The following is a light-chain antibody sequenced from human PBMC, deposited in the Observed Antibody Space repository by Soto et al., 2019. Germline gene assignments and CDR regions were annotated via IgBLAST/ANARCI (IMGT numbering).Light chain of an antibody. CDR1: STDVGGYNY. J-gene: IGLJ2*01. Sequence: QSALTQPASVSGSPGQSITISCTGTSTDVGGYNYVSWYQHHPGKAPKRMIYEVSNRPSGVSNRFSGSKSGNTASLTISGLLAEDEADYYCSSYTSSSILGVFGGGTKVTVL. CDR2: EVS. CDR3: SSYTSSSILGV. V-gene: IGLV2-14*01.